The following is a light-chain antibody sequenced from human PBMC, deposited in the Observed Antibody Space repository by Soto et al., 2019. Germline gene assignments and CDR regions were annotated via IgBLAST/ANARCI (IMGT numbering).Light chain of an antibody. V-gene: IGLV2-14*03. CDR3: SSYTSSTTLYV. CDR1: SSDVGNYNY. Sequence: QSVLTQPASVSGSPGQSITISCTGASSDVGNYNYVSWYQQHPGKAPKLIIYDVSNRPSGVSNRFSGSKSGNTASLTISGLQAEDEADCYCSSYTSSTTLYVFXTGTKVTVL. J-gene: IGLJ1*01. CDR2: DVS.